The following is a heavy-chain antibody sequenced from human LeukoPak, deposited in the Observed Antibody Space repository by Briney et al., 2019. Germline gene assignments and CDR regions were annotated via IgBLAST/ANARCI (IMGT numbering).Heavy chain of an antibody. J-gene: IGHJ4*02. CDR1: GFTFSSYS. CDR2: VSALGTGT. V-gene: IGHV3-23*01. D-gene: IGHD6-6*01. Sequence: GGSLRLSCAASGFTFSSYSLSWVRQAPGKGLEWVSGVSALGTGTYYADSVEGRFTISRDNSKNTLFLQMNSLRAEDTAVYYCATDLLARDLYSSSTVGFDYWGQGTLVTVSS. CDR3: ATDLLARDLYSSSTVGFDY.